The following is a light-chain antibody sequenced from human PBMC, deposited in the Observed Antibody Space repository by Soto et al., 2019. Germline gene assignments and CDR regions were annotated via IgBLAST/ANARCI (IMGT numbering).Light chain of an antibody. CDR1: QSVSSSY. J-gene: IGKJ1*01. CDR3: QQDYNLPRT. Sequence: EIVMTQSPATLSLSQGERATLSCRASQSVSSSYLSWYQQKPGQAPRLLIYGASTRATGMPARFSGSGSGTDFTLTISSLQPEDFAVYYCQQDYNLPRTFGQGTKVEIK. CDR2: GAS. V-gene: IGKV3D-7*01.